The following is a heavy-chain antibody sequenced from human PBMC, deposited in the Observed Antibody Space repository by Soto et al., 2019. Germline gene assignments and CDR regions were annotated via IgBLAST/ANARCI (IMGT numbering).Heavy chain of an antibody. Sequence: GASVKVSCKASGYTFTCYYMHWVRQAPGQGLEWMGWINPNSGGTNYAQKFQGRVTMTRDTSISTAYMELSRLRSDDTAVYYCARAGVVAATQAFDYWGQGTLVTVSS. V-gene: IGHV1-2*02. CDR3: ARAGVVAATQAFDY. J-gene: IGHJ4*02. CDR1: GYTFTCYY. CDR2: INPNSGGT. D-gene: IGHD2-15*01.